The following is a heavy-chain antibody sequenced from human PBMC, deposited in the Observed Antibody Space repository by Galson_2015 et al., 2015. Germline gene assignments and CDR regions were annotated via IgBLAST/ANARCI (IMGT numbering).Heavy chain of an antibody. CDR3: ARGPRFHTAMGSWFDP. V-gene: IGHV1-69*13. CDR1: GGTFSSYA. D-gene: IGHD5-18*01. J-gene: IGHJ5*02. CDR2: IIPIFGTA. Sequence: SVKVSCKASGGTFSSYAISWVRQAPGQGLEWMGGIIPIFGTANYAQKFQGRVTITADESTSTAYMELSSLRSEDTAVYYCARGPRFHTAMGSWFDPWGQGTLVTVSS.